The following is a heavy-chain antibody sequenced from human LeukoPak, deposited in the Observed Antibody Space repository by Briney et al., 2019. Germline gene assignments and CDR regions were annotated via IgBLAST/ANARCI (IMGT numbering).Heavy chain of an antibody. CDR2: IRSKAYGGTT. CDR3: TGGSWYGAFDI. J-gene: IGHJ3*02. CDR1: GFTFGDYA. V-gene: IGHV3-49*04. D-gene: IGHD6-13*01. Sequence: GRSLRLSCTASGFTFGDYAMSWVRQAPGKGLEWEGFIRSKAYGGTTEYAAYVKGRFTISRDDSKSIAYLQMNSLKTEDTAVYYCTGGSWYGAFDIWGQGTMVTVSS.